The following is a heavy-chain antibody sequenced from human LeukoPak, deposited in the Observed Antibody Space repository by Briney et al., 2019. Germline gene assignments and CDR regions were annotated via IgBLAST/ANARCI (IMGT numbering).Heavy chain of an antibody. CDR2: ISAYNGNT. CDR1: GYTFTSYG. J-gene: IGHJ6*02. CDR3: ARELYSSSSPGDGYGMDV. D-gene: IGHD6-6*01. Sequence: EASVKVSCKASGYTFTSYGISWVRQAPGQGLEWMGWISAYNGNTNYAQKLQGRVTMTTDTSTSTAYMELRSLRSDDTAVYYCARELYSSSSPGDGYGMDVWGQGTTVTVSS. V-gene: IGHV1-18*01.